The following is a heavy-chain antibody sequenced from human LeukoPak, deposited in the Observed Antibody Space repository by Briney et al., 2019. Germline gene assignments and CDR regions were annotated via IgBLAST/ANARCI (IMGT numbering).Heavy chain of an antibody. CDR3: ARDIRLSGYFDH. CDR2: IIPIFGTA. J-gene: IGHJ4*02. CDR1: GGTFSSYA. D-gene: IGHD2-15*01. V-gene: IGHV1-69*13. Sequence: WASVKVSCKASGGTFSSYAISWVRQAPGQGLEWMGGIIPIFGTANYAQKFQGRVTITADESTSTAYMELSSLRSEDTAVYYCARDIRLSGYFDHWGQGTLVTVPS.